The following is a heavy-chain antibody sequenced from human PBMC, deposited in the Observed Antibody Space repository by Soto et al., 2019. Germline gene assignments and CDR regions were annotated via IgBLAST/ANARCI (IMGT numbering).Heavy chain of an antibody. J-gene: IGHJ5*02. CDR1: GYTFTSYG. CDR2: ISAYNGNT. V-gene: IGHV1-18*01. Sequence: ASVKVSCKASGYTFTSYGISWVRQAPGQGLEWMGWISAYNGNTNYAQKLQGRVTMTTDTSTSTAYMELRNLRSDDTAVYYRARVRYVYYYGSGSSLPRNWFHPWGQGTLVTVSS. D-gene: IGHD3-10*01. CDR3: ARVRYVYYYGSGSSLPRNWFHP.